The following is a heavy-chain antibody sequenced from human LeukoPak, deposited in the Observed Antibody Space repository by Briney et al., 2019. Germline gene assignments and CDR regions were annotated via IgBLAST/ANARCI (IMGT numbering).Heavy chain of an antibody. CDR2: IYYSGST. V-gene: IGHV4-59*02. J-gene: IGHJ6*03. CDR1: GGSVSSHQ. D-gene: IGHD4-11*01. CDR3: ARGVLTTVSYYMDV. Sequence: SETLSLTCTVSGGSVSSHQWSWIRQPPGKGLEWIGYIYYSGSTNYNPSLKSRFTISIDTSNNRFSLMLSSVTAADTAVYYCARGVLTTVSYYMDVWGKGTTVTVSS.